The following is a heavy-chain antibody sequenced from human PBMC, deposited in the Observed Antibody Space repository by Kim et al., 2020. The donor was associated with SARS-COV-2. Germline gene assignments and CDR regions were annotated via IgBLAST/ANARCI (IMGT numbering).Heavy chain of an antibody. CDR2: TYYRSKWYN. V-gene: IGHV6-1*01. J-gene: IGHJ6*02. D-gene: IGHD3-10*01. CDR1: GESVSSNSAA. Sequence: SQTLSLTCAISGESVSSNSAAWNWIRQSPSRGLEWLGRTYYRSKWYNDYAVSVKSRITINPDTSKNQFSLQLNSVTPEDTAVYYCAREEAGSGSLEGFYYSGMDVCGQGKPVTVSS. CDR3: AREEAGSGSLEGFYYSGMDV.